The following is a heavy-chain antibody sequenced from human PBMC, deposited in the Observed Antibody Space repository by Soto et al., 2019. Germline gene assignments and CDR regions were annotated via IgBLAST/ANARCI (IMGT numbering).Heavy chain of an antibody. CDR2: IIPIFGTA. CDR3: ARDSSIVGATKDGAFDI. CDR1: GGTFSSYA. J-gene: IGHJ3*02. Sequence: GASVKVSCKASGGTFSSYAISWVRQAPGQGLEWMGGIIPIFGTANYAQKFQGRVTITADESTSTAYMELSSLRSEDTAVYYCARDSSIVGATKDGAFDIWGQGTMVTVSS. D-gene: IGHD1-26*01. V-gene: IGHV1-69*13.